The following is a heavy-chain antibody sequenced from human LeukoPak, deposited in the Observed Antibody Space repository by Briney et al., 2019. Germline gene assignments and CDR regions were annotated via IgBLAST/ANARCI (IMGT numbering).Heavy chain of an antibody. V-gene: IGHV1-69*04. CDR3: AVIWSGYPGFDY. CDR2: IIPILGIA. J-gene: IGHJ4*02. D-gene: IGHD3-3*01. CDR1: GGTFSSYA. Sequence: SVKVSCKASGGTFSSYAISWVRQAPGQGLEWMGRIIPILGIANYAQKFQGRVTITADKSTSTAYMELSSLRSDDTAVYYCAVIWSGYPGFDYWGQGTLVTVSS.